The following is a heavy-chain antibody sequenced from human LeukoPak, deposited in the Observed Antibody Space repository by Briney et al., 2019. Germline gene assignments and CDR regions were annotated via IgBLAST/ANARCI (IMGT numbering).Heavy chain of an antibody. CDR2: ISSSSSTI. V-gene: IGHV3-48*04. J-gene: IGHJ4*02. CDR3: ATRPPPYQLGPLDF. D-gene: IGHD1-14*01. Sequence: GGSLRLSCAASGFTFSSYSMNWVRQAPGKGLEWVSYISSSSSTIYYADSVKGRFTISRDNAKNSLYLQMNSLGAEDTAVYYCATRPPPYQLGPLDFWGQGTLVTVSS. CDR1: GFTFSSYS.